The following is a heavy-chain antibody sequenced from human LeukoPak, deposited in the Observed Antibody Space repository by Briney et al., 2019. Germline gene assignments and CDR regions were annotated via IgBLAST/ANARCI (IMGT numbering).Heavy chain of an antibody. D-gene: IGHD2-15*01. CDR3: ARGYCSGGSCYSLDY. V-gene: IGHV4-4*07. CDR2: IFTTGST. CDR1: GGSIGNFY. Sequence: SETLSLTCTVSGGSIGNFYWNWIRQPAGKGLEWIGRIFTTGSTNYNPSLKSRVTMSVATSKNQLSLRLSSVTAADTAVYYCARGYCSGGSCYSLDYWGQGTLVTVSS. J-gene: IGHJ4*02.